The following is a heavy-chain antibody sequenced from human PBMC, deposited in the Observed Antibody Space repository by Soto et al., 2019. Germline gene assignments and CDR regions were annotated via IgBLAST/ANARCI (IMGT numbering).Heavy chain of an antibody. D-gene: IGHD5-12*01. J-gene: IGHJ4*02. CDR1: GFTFSNAW. CDR2: IKSKTDGGTT. Sequence: GGSLRLCCAASGFTFSNAWMNWVRQAPGKGLEWVGRIKSKTDGGTTDYAAPVKGRFTISRDDSKNTLYLQMNSLKTEDTAVYYCTPVEMATITPDYWGQGTLVTVSS. CDR3: TPVEMATITPDY. V-gene: IGHV3-15*07.